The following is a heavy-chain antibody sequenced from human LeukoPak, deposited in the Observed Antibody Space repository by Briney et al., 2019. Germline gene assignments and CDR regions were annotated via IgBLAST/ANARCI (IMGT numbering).Heavy chain of an antibody. Sequence: SETLSLTCAVSGVSFNDYYWSWVRQTPGKGLEWIGEINHSGYTNDSPSLKSRVTISIDTSKKQFSLNLRSVTVADTGIYYCTRMTTGHDYWGQGTLVTVSS. J-gene: IGHJ4*02. CDR3: TRMTTGHDY. D-gene: IGHD4-17*01. CDR1: GVSFNDYY. V-gene: IGHV4-34*01. CDR2: INHSGYT.